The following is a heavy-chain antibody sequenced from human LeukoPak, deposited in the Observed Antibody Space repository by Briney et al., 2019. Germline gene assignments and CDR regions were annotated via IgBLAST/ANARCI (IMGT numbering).Heavy chain of an antibody. Sequence: SGGSLRLSCTASGFTLSSSWMSWVRQPPGRGLEWVANIKQDGSDKYYVDSVKGRFTISRDNARKSVYLQMNSLRAEDTAVYYCARGSQQHSRWGQGTLVSVSS. V-gene: IGHV3-7*01. J-gene: IGHJ3*01. CDR3: ARGSQQHSR. CDR1: GFTLSSSW. D-gene: IGHD1/OR15-1a*01. CDR2: IKQDGSDK.